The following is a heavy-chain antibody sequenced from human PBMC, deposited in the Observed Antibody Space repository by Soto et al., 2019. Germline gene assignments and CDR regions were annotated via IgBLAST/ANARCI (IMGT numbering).Heavy chain of an antibody. CDR2: INPSGGST. CDR1: GYTFTSNW. D-gene: IGHD2-8*02. Sequence: GASVKVSCKASGYTFTSNWIHWVRRAPGQGLEWMGIINPSGGSTYYAQKFQGRVTLTRDTSTSTVYMELTSLTSEDTAVYYCARDHSISSTGAWWLDRWGKGKMVTVSS. J-gene: IGHJ5*02. V-gene: IGHV1-46*01. CDR3: ARDHSISSTGAWWLDR.